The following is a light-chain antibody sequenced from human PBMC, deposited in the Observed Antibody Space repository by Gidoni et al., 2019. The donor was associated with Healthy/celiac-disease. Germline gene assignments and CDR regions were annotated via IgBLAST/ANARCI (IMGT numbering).Light chain of an antibody. V-gene: IGKV3-20*01. CDR3: QQYGSSLRT. Sequence: EIVLTQSPGTLPLSPGERATLSCRASQSVSSSYLAWYQQTPGQAPRRLIYGASSRATGIPDRFSGSGSGTDFTLTISRLEPEDFAVYYCQQYGSSLRTFGQGTKVEIK. J-gene: IGKJ1*01. CDR1: QSVSSSY. CDR2: GAS.